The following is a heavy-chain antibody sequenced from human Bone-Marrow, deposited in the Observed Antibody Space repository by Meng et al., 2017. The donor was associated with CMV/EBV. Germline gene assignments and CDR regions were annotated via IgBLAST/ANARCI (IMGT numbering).Heavy chain of an antibody. CDR3: ARAVVVTDRSPLRYFDL. V-gene: IGHV3-21*01. D-gene: IGHD2-21*02. CDR1: GFTFSTYN. CDR2: ISGSSAYI. Sequence: GESLKISCAASGFTFSTYNMNWVRQAPGKGLEWVSSISGSSAYIYYAGSVKARFTISRDNAKNSLSLQMNSLRAEDTAVYYCARAVVVTDRSPLRYFDLWGRGTRVTVYS. J-gene: IGHJ2*01.